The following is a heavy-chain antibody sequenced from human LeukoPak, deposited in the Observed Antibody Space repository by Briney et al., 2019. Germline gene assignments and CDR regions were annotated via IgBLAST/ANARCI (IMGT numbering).Heavy chain of an antibody. J-gene: IGHJ6*02. Sequence: ASVKVSCKASGYTFTSYGISWVRQAPGQGLEWMGWISAYNGNTNYAQKLQGRVTMTTDKSTSTAYMELRSLRSDDTAVYYCARVPYYYDSSGYYGYYYYYYGMDVWGQGTTVTVSS. CDR3: ARVPYYYDSSGYYGYYYYYYGMDV. CDR2: ISAYNGNT. V-gene: IGHV1-18*01. D-gene: IGHD3-22*01. CDR1: GYTFTSYG.